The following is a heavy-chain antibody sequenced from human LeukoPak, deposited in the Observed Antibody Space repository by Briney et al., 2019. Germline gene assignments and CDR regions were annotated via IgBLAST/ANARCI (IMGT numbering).Heavy chain of an antibody. Sequence: GESLKISCKGSGYSFTSYWIDWVRQMPGKGLEWMGIIYPGDSDTRYNPSFQGHVTISADKSISTAYLHWSSLKAPDTAMYYCARRITYGDNNDAFIIWAKGTMAT. CDR1: GYSFTSYW. CDR2: IYPGDSDT. V-gene: IGHV5-51*01. D-gene: IGHD4-17*01. J-gene: IGHJ3*02. CDR3: ARRITYGDNNDAFII.